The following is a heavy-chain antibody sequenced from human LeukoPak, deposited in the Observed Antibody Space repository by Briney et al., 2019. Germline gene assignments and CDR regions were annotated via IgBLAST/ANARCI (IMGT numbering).Heavy chain of an antibody. J-gene: IGHJ4*02. Sequence: GESLKISCKGSGYSFTSYWIGWVRQMPGKGLEWMGIIYPGDSDTRYSPSFRGQVTISADKSISTAYLQWSSLKASDTAMYYCARHGAVAGFLVDYWGQGTLVTVSS. D-gene: IGHD6-19*01. V-gene: IGHV5-51*01. CDR1: GYSFTSYW. CDR3: ARHGAVAGFLVDY. CDR2: IYPGDSDT.